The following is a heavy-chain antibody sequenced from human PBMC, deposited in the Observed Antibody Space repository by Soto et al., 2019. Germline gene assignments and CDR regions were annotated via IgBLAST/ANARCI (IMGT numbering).Heavy chain of an antibody. CDR2: LYSSGAT. CDR1: GGSIRSEDHY. V-gene: IGHV4-30-4*01. CDR3: ARDRPVGPYAYKGDYGMDV. D-gene: IGHD3-16*01. Sequence: QVQLQESGPGLVKASQTLSLTCTISGGSIRSEDHYWSWVRQSPGKGLEWIGHLYSSGATNRNEALETRVTISLDMSKNQFSLHMRSVTAADTATYFCARDRPVGPYAYKGDYGMDVWGQGTTVTVSS. J-gene: IGHJ6*02.